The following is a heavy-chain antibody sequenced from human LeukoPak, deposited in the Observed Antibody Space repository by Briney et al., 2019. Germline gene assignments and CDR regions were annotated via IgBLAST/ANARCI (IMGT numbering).Heavy chain of an antibody. CDR1: GGSISSTNW. Sequence: SETLSLTCAVSGGSISSTNWWSWLRQPPGKGLEWIGEIYHSGSTNYNPSLKSRVTISVDKSKNQFSLKLNSVTAADTAVYYCAVYCGGDCYSGVNNWFDPWGQGTLVTVSS. D-gene: IGHD2-21*02. V-gene: IGHV4-4*02. J-gene: IGHJ5*02. CDR3: AVYCGGDCYSGVNNWFDP. CDR2: IYHSGST.